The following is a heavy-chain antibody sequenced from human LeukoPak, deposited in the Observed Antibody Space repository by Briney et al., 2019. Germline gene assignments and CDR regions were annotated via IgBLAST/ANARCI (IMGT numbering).Heavy chain of an antibody. V-gene: IGHV3-66*01. CDR3: ATRPSVDDAFDI. CDR1: GFTVSSSY. Sequence: GGSLRLSCAASGFTVSSSYMSWVRQAPGKGLEWVSVIYSGGSTYYADSVKGRFTISRDNSKNTLYLQMNSLRAEDTAVYYCATRPSVDDAFDIWGQGTMVTVSS. J-gene: IGHJ3*02. D-gene: IGHD4-23*01. CDR2: IYSGGST.